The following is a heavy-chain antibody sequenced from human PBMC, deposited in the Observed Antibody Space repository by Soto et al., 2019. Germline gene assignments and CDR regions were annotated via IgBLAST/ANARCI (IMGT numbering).Heavy chain of an antibody. D-gene: IGHD3-22*01. Sequence: QEPLVQSGAEVKKPGSSVKVSCKASGGIFSSYAISWVRQAPGQGLEWMGGIIPIFGTANYAQKFQGRVTITADESTNTAYMDLSSLKSEDTAIYYCSRGGSGYVWFNEFWGQGTLVTVSS. CDR3: SRGGSGYVWFNEF. J-gene: IGHJ4*02. CDR2: IIPIFGTA. CDR1: GGIFSSYA. V-gene: IGHV1-69*01.